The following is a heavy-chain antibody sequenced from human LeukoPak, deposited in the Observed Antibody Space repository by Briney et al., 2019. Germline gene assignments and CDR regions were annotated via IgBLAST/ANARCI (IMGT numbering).Heavy chain of an antibody. J-gene: IGHJ4*02. Sequence: PGGSLGLSCAASGFAVNTKFMHWVRQAPGKGLEWISVIYSGGLTYYADSVGGRFTISRDNSKNTLYLYMNSLRAEDTAVYYCARDEVTSGGGLESWGQGALVIVSS. CDR3: ARDEVTSGGGLES. CDR1: GFAVNTKF. CDR2: IYSGGLT. D-gene: IGHD3-16*01. V-gene: IGHV3-53*01.